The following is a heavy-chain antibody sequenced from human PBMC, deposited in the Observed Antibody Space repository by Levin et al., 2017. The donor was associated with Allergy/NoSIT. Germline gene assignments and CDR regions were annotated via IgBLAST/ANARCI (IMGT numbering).Heavy chain of an antibody. CDR3: VRDSGPDRRTDGVDV. V-gene: IGHV4-59*01. D-gene: IGHD3-10*01. CDR1: GGPISNFY. Sequence: SSETLSLTCTVSGGPISNFYWGWIRQSPGKGLEWIGNIDDSGNSNYNPSLKSRVSISVDTPKRQFSLKLSSVTAADTAVYYCVRDSGPDRRTDGVDVWGQGTTVTVSS. CDR2: IDDSGNS. J-gene: IGHJ6*02.